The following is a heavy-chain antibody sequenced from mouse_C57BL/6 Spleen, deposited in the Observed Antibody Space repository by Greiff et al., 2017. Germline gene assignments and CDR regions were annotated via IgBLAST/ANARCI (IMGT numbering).Heavy chain of an antibody. CDR1: GFAFSSYA. CDR2: ISDGGSYT. CDR3: AREEGYDYDGFAY. V-gene: IGHV5-4*01. J-gene: IGHJ3*01. D-gene: IGHD2-4*01. Sequence: EVHLVESGGGLVKPGGSLKLSCAASGFAFSSYAMSWVRQTPGKRLEWVATISDGGSYTYYPDNVKGRFTISRDNAKNNLYLQMSHLKSEDTAMYYCAREEGYDYDGFAYWGQGTLVTVSA.